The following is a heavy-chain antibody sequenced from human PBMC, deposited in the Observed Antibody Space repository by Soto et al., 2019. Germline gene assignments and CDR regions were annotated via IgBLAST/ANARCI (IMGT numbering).Heavy chain of an antibody. CDR1: GFTFSSYG. J-gene: IGHJ4*02. CDR3: AKDTVGATNYFDY. D-gene: IGHD1-26*01. Sequence: LRLSCAASGFTFSSYGMHWVRQAPGKGLEWVAVISYDGSNKYYADSVKGRFTISRDNSKNTLYLQMNSLRAEDTAVYYCAKDTVGATNYFDYWGQGTLVTVSS. V-gene: IGHV3-30*18. CDR2: ISYDGSNK.